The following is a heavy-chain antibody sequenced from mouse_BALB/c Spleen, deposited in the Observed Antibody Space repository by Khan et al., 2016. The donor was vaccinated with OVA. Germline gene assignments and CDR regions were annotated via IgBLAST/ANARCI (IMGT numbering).Heavy chain of an antibody. CDR3: ARELRLGGFAY. CDR1: GFSLTGYG. Sequence: QVQLKESGPGLVAPSQSLSITCTVSGFSLTGYGINWVRQPPGKGLEWLGMICGDGSSDYNSALNSRLSISKDNSKSQVFLKMNRLQTDDPARYYSARELRLGGFAYWGQGTLVTVSA. CDR2: ICGDGSS. J-gene: IGHJ3*01. D-gene: IGHD1-2*01. V-gene: IGHV2-6-7*01.